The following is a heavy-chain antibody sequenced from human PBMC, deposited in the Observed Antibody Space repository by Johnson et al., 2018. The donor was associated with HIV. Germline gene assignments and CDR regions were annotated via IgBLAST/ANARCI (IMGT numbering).Heavy chain of an antibody. CDR2: ISYDGSNK. Sequence: QVQLVESGGGVVQPGRSLRLSCAASGFTFSSYAMHWVRQAPGKGLEWVAVISYDGSNKYYADSVKGRFTVSIDNSKNTLYLQMNSLRAEERARYYCAKDYYSVWGSCGGAFDIWGQGTMVTVSS. CDR3: AKDYYSVWGSCGGAFDI. CDR1: GFTFSSYA. V-gene: IGHV3-30-3*01. D-gene: IGHD3-16*01. J-gene: IGHJ3*02.